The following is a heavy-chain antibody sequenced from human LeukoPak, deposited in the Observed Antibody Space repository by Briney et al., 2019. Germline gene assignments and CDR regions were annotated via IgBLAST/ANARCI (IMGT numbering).Heavy chain of an antibody. CDR1: GFTVSSTY. V-gene: IGHV3-23*01. CDR2: ISGSGGST. J-gene: IGHJ4*02. D-gene: IGHD3-10*01. Sequence: PGGSLRLSCAASGFTVSSTYTSWVRQAPGKGLEWVSAISGSGGSTYYADSVKGRFTISRDNSKNTLYLQMNSLRAEDTAVYYCAKDHGRDYYGSGRYDYWGQGTLVTVSS. CDR3: AKDHGRDYYGSGRYDY.